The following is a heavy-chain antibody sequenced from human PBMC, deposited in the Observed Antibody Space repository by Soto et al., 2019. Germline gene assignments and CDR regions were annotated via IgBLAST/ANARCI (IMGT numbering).Heavy chain of an antibody. J-gene: IGHJ4*02. CDR2: ISGSGNST. D-gene: IGHD3-16*01. CDR3: ARDRGSYGYVN. CDR1: GFTFKNHA. Sequence: PGGSLRLSCAAYGFTFKNHAMTWFRQAPGKGLEWVSSISGSGNSTYYADSVKGRFTISRDNFKTTLSLQMNSPTGDDTAVYYCARDRGSYGYVNWGQGPHVTV. V-gene: IGHV3-23*01.